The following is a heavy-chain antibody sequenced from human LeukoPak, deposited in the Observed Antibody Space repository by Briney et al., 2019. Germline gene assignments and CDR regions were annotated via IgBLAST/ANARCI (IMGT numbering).Heavy chain of an antibody. J-gene: IGHJ3*02. V-gene: IGHV4-34*01. Sequence: TSETLSLTCTVSGGPISSYYWSWIRQPPGKALEWIGEINHSGSTNYNPSLKSRVTISVDTSKNQFSLKLSSVTAADTAVYYCARLRRTQFDIWGQGTMVTVSS. CDR1: GGPISSYY. CDR3: ARLRRTQFDI. CDR2: INHSGST. D-gene: IGHD3-16*01.